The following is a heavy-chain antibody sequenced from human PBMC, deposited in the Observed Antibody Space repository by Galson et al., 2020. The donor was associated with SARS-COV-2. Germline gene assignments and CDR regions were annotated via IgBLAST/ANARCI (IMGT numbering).Heavy chain of an antibody. J-gene: IGHJ4*02. V-gene: IGHV3-66*01. CDR3: ARDSDLYGVTAFGY. CDR1: GFTVSSNY. CDR2: IYSGGST. D-gene: IGHD2-21*02. Sequence: GESLKISCAASGFTVSSNYMSWVRQAPGKGLEWVSVIYSGGSTYYADSVKGRFTISRDNSKNTLYLQMNSLRAEDTAVYYCARDSDLYGVTAFGYWGQGTLVTVSS.